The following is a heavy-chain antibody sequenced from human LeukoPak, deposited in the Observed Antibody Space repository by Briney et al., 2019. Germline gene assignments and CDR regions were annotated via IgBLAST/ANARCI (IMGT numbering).Heavy chain of an antibody. CDR1: GFTFNNYG. J-gene: IGHJ4*02. Sequence: GGSLRLSCAASGFTFNNYGMGWVRQTPGKGLEWVATIGTSGANTYHADSVKGRFTISRDNSKSTLYLQMNSLRAEDTAVYYCASTPLTGTYSSGWYRVVNFDYWGQGTLVTVSS. D-gene: IGHD6-19*01. CDR3: ASTPLTGTYSSGWYRVVNFDY. CDR2: IGTSGANT. V-gene: IGHV3-23*01.